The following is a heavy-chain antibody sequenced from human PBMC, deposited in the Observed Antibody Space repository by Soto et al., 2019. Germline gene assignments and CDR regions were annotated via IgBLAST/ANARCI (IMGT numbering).Heavy chain of an antibody. Sequence: GGSLRLSCAASGFTFSSYGMHWVRQAPGKGLEWVAVISYDGSNKYYADSVKGRFTISRDNSKNTLYLQMNSLRAEDTAVYYCAKEGYSSGSDAFDIWGQGTMVTVSS. D-gene: IGHD6-19*01. J-gene: IGHJ3*02. CDR3: AKEGYSSGSDAFDI. CDR1: GFTFSSYG. CDR2: ISYDGSNK. V-gene: IGHV3-30*18.